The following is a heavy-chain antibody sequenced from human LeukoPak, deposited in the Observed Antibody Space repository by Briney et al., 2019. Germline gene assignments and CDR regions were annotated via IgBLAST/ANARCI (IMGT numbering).Heavy chain of an antibody. CDR2: IYYSGST. D-gene: IGHD5-18*01. CDR1: GGSISGYY. J-gene: IGHJ5*02. Sequence: SETLSLTCTVSGGSISGYYWSWIRQPPGKGLEWIGYIYYSGSTNYNPSLKSRVTISVDTSKNQFSLKLSSVTAADTAVYYCARDLWGRGYSLSWGQGTLVTVSS. V-gene: IGHV4-59*12. CDR3: ARDLWGRGYSLS.